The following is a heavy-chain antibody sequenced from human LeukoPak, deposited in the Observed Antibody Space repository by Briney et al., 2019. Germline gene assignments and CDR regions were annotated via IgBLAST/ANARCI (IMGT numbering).Heavy chain of an antibody. D-gene: IGHD1-1*01. CDR2: ISSSSSYT. CDR1: GFTFSSYV. V-gene: IGHV3-21*05. Sequence: GGSLRLSCAASGFTFSSYVMNWVRQAPGKGLEWVSYISSSSSYTKHADSVKGRFTISRDNAKNSLYLQVNSLRAEDTAVYYCARGTGTTAYFDYWGQGTLVTVSS. J-gene: IGHJ4*02. CDR3: ARGTGTTAYFDY.